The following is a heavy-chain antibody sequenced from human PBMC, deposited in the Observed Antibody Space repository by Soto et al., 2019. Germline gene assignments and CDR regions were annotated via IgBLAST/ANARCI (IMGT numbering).Heavy chain of an antibody. CDR2: ISYDGSNK. D-gene: IGHD3-3*01. CDR3: AKESGSLGFDP. V-gene: IGHV3-30*18. CDR1: GFTFSSYG. J-gene: IGHJ5*02. Sequence: GSLRLSCAASGFTFSSYGMHWVRQAPGKGLEWVAVISYDGSNKYYADSVKGRFTISRDNSKNTLYLQMNSLRAEDTAVYYCAKESGSLGFDPWGQGTLVTVSS.